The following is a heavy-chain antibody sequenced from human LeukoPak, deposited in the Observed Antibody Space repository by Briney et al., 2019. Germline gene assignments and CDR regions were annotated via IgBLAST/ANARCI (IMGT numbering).Heavy chain of an antibody. CDR2: ISGSSGST. J-gene: IGHJ4*02. D-gene: IGHD5-18*01. V-gene: IGHV3-23*01. Sequence: GGSLRLSCAASGFTFDDYAMHWVRQAPGKGLEWVSAISGSSGSTYYADSVKGRFTISRDNSKNTLYLQMNSLRAEDTAVYYCAKVAGYSYVGVYYFDYWGQGTLVTVSS. CDR1: GFTFDDYA. CDR3: AKVAGYSYVGVYYFDY.